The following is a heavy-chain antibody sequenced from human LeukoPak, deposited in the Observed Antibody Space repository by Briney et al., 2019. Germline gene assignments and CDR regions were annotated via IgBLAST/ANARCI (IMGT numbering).Heavy chain of an antibody. J-gene: IGHJ4*01. CDR1: GFTFSTYD. CDR3: ATGSHPTILGHSYFYF. V-gene: IGHV3-30*03. D-gene: IGHD1-26*01. CDR2: ISYGGINK. Sequence: PGGSLRLSCAASGFTFSTYDIHWVRQAPGKGLEWVSSISYGGINKYYADSVRGRFTVSRDNSKNTLYLQMNSMRPEDTAVYYCATGSHPTILGHSYFYFWGQGTLVTFSS.